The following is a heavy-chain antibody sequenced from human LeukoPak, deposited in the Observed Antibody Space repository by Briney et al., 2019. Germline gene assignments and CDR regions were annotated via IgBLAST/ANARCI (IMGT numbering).Heavy chain of an antibody. Sequence: GGSLRLSCAASVFTFSSYGMHWVRQAPGKGLEWVAFIRYDGSNKYYADSVKGRFTISRDNSKNTLYLQMNSLRAEDTAVYYCAKAEGSSSSSPFFDHWGQGTLVTVSS. CDR3: AKAEGSSSSSPFFDH. V-gene: IGHV3-30*02. J-gene: IGHJ4*02. CDR1: VFTFSSYG. D-gene: IGHD6-6*01. CDR2: IRYDGSNK.